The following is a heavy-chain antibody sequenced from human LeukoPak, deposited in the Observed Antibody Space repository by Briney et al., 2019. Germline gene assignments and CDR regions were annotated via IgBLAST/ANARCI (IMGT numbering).Heavy chain of an antibody. J-gene: IGHJ6*02. V-gene: IGHV4-59*01. CDR1: GGSISSYY. Sequence: SETLSLTCAVSGGSISSYYWSWIRQPPGKGLEWIGYIYYSGSTNYNPSLKSRVTISVDTSKNQFSLKLSSVTAADTAVYYCAGRELLDYYYGMDVWGQGTTVTVSS. D-gene: IGHD1-26*01. CDR2: IYYSGST. CDR3: AGRELLDYYYGMDV.